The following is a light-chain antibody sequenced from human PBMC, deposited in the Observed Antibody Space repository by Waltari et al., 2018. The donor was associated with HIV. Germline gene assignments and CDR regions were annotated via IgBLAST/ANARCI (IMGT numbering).Light chain of an antibody. CDR1: QGIRND. V-gene: IGKV1-6*01. CDR3: LQDYIYPYS. CDR2: SAT. Sequence: AIQMTQSPSSLSASVGDRVTMTFRASQGIRNDLGWYQQKPGKAPKLLIYSATTLQSGVPSRFSGSRSDTDFTLTISSLQPEDFATYYCLQDYIYPYSFGQGTRLEIK. J-gene: IGKJ2*03.